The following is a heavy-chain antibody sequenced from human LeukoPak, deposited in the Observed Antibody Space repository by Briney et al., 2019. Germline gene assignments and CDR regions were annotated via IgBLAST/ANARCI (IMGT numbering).Heavy chain of an antibody. CDR3: ASGAWATRLNS. CDR2: IFDGKTI. CDR1: SESLNYYY. J-gene: IGHJ4*02. Sequence: SDTLSLTCAVYSESLNYYYWSWIRQSPGKGLEWIGDIFDGKTINYNPSLKSRVTISAATSSQQFSLNLKSVTAADTAVYFCASGAWATRLNSWAQGALVIVSS. V-gene: IGHV4-34*12. D-gene: IGHD5-24*01.